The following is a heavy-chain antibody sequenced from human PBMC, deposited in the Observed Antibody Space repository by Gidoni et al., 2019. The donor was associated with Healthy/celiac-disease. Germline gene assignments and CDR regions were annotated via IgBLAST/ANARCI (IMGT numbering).Heavy chain of an antibody. D-gene: IGHD1-26*01. CDR1: GFPFSSYW. J-gene: IGHJ4*02. V-gene: IGHV3-7*03. CDR3: ARLVGATKPRDY. Sequence: EVQLVESGGGLVQPGGSLRLSCAASGFPFSSYWMSWVRQAPGKGLEWVANIKQDGSEKYYVDSVKGRFTISRDNAKNSLYLQMNSLRAEDTAVYYCARLVGATKPRDYWGQGTLVTVSS. CDR2: IKQDGSEK.